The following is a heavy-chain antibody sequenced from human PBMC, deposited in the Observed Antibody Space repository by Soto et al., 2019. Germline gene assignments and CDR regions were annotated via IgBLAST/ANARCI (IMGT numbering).Heavy chain of an antibody. Sequence: GGSLRLSCAASGFTFSSYGMHWVRQAPGKGLEWVAVIWYDGSNKYYADSVKGRFTISRDNSKNTLYLQMNSLRAEDTVVYYCARANGPIAVAVPFDYWGQGTLVTVSS. D-gene: IGHD6-19*01. CDR1: GFTFSSYG. CDR2: IWYDGSNK. J-gene: IGHJ4*02. V-gene: IGHV3-33*01. CDR3: ARANGPIAVAVPFDY.